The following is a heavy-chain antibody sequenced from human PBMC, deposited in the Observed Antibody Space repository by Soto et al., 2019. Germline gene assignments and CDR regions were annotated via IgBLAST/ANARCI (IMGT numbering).Heavy chain of an antibody. V-gene: IGHV4-30-2*01. D-gene: IGHD2-21*02. J-gene: IGHJ6*02. CDR1: GGSISSGGYS. Sequence: NPSETLSLTCAVSGGSISSGGYSWSWIRQPPGKGLEWIGYIYHSGSTYYNPSLKSRVTISVDTSKNQFSLKLNSVTAADTAVYYCARDLWGYCGTDCYPLDVWGQGTTVTVSS. CDR3: ARDLWGYCGTDCYPLDV. CDR2: IYHSGST.